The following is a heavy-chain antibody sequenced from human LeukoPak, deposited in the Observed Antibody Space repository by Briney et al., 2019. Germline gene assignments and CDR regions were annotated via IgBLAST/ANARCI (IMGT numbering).Heavy chain of an antibody. V-gene: IGHV1-8*03. Sequence: ASVKVSCKASGYSFSSYDINWARQATGQGLEWMGWMNPNSGNKGYAQKFQGRVSITRNTSISTTYMEMGSLTSEDTAVYYCVRGRATVTTHWFDPWGQGTLVTVSS. D-gene: IGHD4-11*01. CDR1: GYSFSSYD. CDR2: MNPNSGNK. J-gene: IGHJ5*02. CDR3: VRGRATVTTHWFDP.